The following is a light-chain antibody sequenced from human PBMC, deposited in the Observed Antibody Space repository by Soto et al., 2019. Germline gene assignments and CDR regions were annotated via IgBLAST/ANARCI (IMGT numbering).Light chain of an antibody. V-gene: IGLV2-14*01. CDR3: SSFTSRFTFV. Sequence: QSPMTKAACVSGSAGQSIAISCTGTRNDVGAYNYVSWYQQHTDKAPKLMISEVTNRHSGVSDRFSGSKSGNTASLTISGLQAEDEADYYCSSFTSRFTFVFGTGTKVTVL. J-gene: IGLJ1*01. CDR1: RNDVGAYNY. CDR2: EVT.